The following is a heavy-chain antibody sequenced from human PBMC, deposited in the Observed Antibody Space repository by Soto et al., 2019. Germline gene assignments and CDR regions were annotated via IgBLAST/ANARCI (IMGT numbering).Heavy chain of an antibody. J-gene: IGHJ3*02. D-gene: IGHD2-15*01. V-gene: IGHV3-23*01. CDR2: IRDGGEST. CDR3: APHVHCSGGSCHYDAFDI. Sequence: EVQLLESGGGLVQPGESLRLSCAVSGFIFGNYMMTWVRQAPGKGLEWVSTIRDGGESTYYADSVKGRFTISRDNSKNTLYLQMDSLGVEATDVYYCAPHVHCSGGSCHYDAFDIRGQGTMVTFSS. CDR1: GFIFGNYM.